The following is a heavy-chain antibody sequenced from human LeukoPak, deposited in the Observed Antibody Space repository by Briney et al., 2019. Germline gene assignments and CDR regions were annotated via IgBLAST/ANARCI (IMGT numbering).Heavy chain of an antibody. Sequence: SETLSLTCTVSGGSISSYYWSWIRQPPGKGLEWIGYIYYSGSTNYNPSLKSRVTISVDTSKNQFSLKLSSVTAADTAVYYCTRAASSGPLFTYHMDVWGKGTTVTVSS. CDR2: IYYSGST. D-gene: IGHD3-22*01. V-gene: IGHV4-59*12. CDR3: TRAASSGPLFTYHMDV. J-gene: IGHJ6*03. CDR1: GGSISSYY.